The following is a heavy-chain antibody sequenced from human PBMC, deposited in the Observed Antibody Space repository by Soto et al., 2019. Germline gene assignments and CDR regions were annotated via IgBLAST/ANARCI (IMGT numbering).Heavy chain of an antibody. D-gene: IGHD3-22*01. CDR1: GFTFSSYG. CDR3: ARYYSDSSGDYPL. CDR2: IWSDGSNK. Sequence: QVQLVESGGGVVQPGRSLRLSCAASGFTFSSYGMHWVRQAPGKGLEWVAVIWSDGSNKYYADSVKGRFTISRDNSKNTLYLQMNSLRAEATVAYYCARYYSDSSGDYPLWGQGTLVTVSS. J-gene: IGHJ4*02. V-gene: IGHV3-33*01.